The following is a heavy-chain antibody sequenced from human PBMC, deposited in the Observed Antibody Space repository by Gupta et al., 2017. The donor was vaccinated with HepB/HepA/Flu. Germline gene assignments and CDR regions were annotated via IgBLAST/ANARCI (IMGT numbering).Heavy chain of an antibody. D-gene: IGHD2-2*02. CDR2: IIPIFGTA. J-gene: IGHJ6*03. Sequence: QVQLVQSGAEVKKPGSSVKVSCKASGGTFSSYAISWVRQAPGQGLEWMGGIIPIFGTANYAQKFQGRVTITADESTSTAYMELSSLRSEDTAGYYWARGPVGPAAIPEANYYYYYMDVWGKGTTGTVS. CDR1: GGTFSSYA. V-gene: IGHV1-69*01. CDR3: ARGPVGPAAIPEANYYYYYMDV.